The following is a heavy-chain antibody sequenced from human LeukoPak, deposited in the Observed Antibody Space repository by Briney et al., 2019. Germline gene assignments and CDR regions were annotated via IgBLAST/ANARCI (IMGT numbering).Heavy chain of an antibody. V-gene: IGHV3-74*01. Sequence: PGGSLRLSCAASGLTFSTYWMHWVRQAPGKGLVWVSRINSDGRSTTYADFVKGRFTISRDNAKNTLYLQMNSLRAEDTAVYYCAREGTSGWYYFDYSGQGTLVTVSS. D-gene: IGHD6-19*01. CDR1: GLTFSTYW. CDR2: INSDGRST. CDR3: AREGTSGWYYFDY. J-gene: IGHJ4*02.